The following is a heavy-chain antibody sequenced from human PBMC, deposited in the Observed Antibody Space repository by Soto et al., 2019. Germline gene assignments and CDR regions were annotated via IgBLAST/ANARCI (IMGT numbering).Heavy chain of an antibody. V-gene: IGHV1-18*01. CDR2: LSAHNGNT. CDR1: GYTFTSYG. CDR3: ARGRYGDY. Sequence: QVHLVQSGAEVKKPGASVKVSCKGSGYTFTSYGFTWVRQAPGQGLEWMAWLSAHNGNTDYAQKLQRRATLTRDTATRTAYMELRSLRSDDKAVYYCARGRYGDYWGAEALVTASS. J-gene: IGHJ4*02. D-gene: IGHD1-1*01.